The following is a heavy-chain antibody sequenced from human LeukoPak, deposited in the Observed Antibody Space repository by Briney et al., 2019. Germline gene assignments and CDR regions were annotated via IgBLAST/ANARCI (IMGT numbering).Heavy chain of an antibody. J-gene: IGHJ3*01. CDR3: AHRHNLGRSSVVITFDV. V-gene: IGHV2-5*02. CDR1: GFSLNTNGMG. Sequence: SGPTLVNPTEAPTLTCTFSGFSLNTNGMGVGWIRQSPGKALEWLALIFWDDDKRYSPSLRGRLTISKDTSKNQVVLTLTNVDPVDTGTYYCAHRHNLGRSSVVITFDVWGQGTVVTVSS. CDR2: IFWDDDK. D-gene: IGHD2-21*01.